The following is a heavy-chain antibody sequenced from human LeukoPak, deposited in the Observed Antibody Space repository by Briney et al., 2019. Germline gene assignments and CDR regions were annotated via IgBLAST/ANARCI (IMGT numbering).Heavy chain of an antibody. CDR3: ARRVSDCGSTSCYNWFDP. J-gene: IGHJ5*02. CDR2: IYPGDSDT. D-gene: IGHD2-2*01. V-gene: IGHV5-51*01. Sequence: GESLKISCKGSGYSFTSYWIGWVRQMPGKGLEWMGIIYPGDSDTRYSPSFQGQVTTSADKSISTAYLQWSSLKASDTAMYYCARRVSDCGSTSCYNWFDPWGQGTLVTVSS. CDR1: GYSFTSYW.